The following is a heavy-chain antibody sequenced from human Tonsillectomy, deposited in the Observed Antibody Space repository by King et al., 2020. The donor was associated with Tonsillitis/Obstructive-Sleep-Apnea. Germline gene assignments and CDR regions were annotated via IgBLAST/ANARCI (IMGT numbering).Heavy chain of an antibody. J-gene: IGHJ3*02. D-gene: IGHD2-2*01. CDR3: ARRCSSTSCYHDAFDI. Sequence: VQLQQWGAGLLKPSETLFLNCAVYGGSFSGYYWSCIRQPPGKGLEWIGEINHSGRTNYNPSLKSRVTISVDTSKNQFSLRLTSAIAADTAVYYCARRCSSTSCYHDAFDIWGQGTMVTVSS. CDR2: INHSGRT. CDR1: GGSFSGYY. V-gene: IGHV4-34*01.